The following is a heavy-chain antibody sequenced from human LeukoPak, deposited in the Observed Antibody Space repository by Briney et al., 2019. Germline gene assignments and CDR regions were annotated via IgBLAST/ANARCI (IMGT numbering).Heavy chain of an antibody. CDR1: GFTVTSNY. J-gene: IGHJ5*02. CDR2: VYSGGTT. D-gene: IGHD3-9*01. Sequence: PGGSLRISCAVSGFTVTSNYMSWVRQAPGKGLEWVSVVYSGGTTYYADPVKGRFAISRDNSKNTLYLQMNSLRAEDTAVYYCASVGYDILTGYPSWFDPWGQGTLVTVSS. V-gene: IGHV3-53*01. CDR3: ASVGYDILTGYPSWFDP.